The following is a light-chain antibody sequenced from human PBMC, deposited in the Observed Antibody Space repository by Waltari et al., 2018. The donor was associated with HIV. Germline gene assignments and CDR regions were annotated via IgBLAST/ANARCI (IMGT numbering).Light chain of an antibody. CDR2: MDT. CDR1: TGSLATDS. V-gene: IGLV6-57*03. J-gene: IGLJ3*02. CDR3: QSHDSSNHWV. Sequence: NLMLTQPRSVSASPGKTVTISCTRSTGSLATDSVQWYHQRPGSAPTTVIYMDTQRPSGVPDRFSGSIDSSSNSASLTISGLKTEDEADYYCQSHDSSNHWVFGGGTKLTVL.